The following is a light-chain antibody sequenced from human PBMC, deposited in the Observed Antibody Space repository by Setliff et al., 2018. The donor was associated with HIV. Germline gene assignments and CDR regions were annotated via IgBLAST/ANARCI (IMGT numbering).Light chain of an antibody. CDR2: NTA. CDR3: LLYYGTWA. J-gene: IGLJ3*02. Sequence: QAVVTQEPSLTVSPGGTVTLTCASNSGAVTSGNYPNWFQQKPGQAPRVMIYNTANKHSWTPARFSGSLLGGKAALTLSGVQPEDEADYYCLLYYGTWAFGGGTKVTVL. CDR1: SGAVTSGNY. V-gene: IGLV7-43*01.